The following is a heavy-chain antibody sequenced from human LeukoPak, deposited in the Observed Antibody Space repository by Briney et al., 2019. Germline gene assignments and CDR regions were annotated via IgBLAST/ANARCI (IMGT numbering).Heavy chain of an antibody. Sequence: GGSLRLSCAASGFTFSSYGMGWVRQAPGKGLEWVSSISGGGETTYYADSVKGRFPISRDNSKNTLYLQMNSLRAEDTAVYYCAKAYRRGGDYYYYMDVWGKGTTVTVSS. CDR1: GFTFSSYG. CDR3: AKAYRRGGDYYYYMDV. D-gene: IGHD1-14*01. CDR2: ISGGGETT. V-gene: IGHV3-23*01. J-gene: IGHJ6*03.